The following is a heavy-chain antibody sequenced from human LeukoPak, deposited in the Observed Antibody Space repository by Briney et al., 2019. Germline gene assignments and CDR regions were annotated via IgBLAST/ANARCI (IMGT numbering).Heavy chain of an antibody. Sequence: ASVKVSCKASGYTFTGYYMHWVRQAPGQGLEWMGWINPNSGGTNYAQKFQGRVTMTRDTSISTAYMELSRLRSDDTAVYYCARENDERVLYYYESSGYYYVSWGQGTLVTVSS. CDR2: INPNSGGT. CDR1: GYTFTGYY. D-gene: IGHD3-22*01. J-gene: IGHJ5*02. CDR3: ARENDERVLYYYESSGYYYVS. V-gene: IGHV1-2*02.